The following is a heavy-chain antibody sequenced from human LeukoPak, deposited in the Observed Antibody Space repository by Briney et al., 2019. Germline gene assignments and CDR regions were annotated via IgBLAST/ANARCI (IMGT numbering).Heavy chain of an antibody. V-gene: IGHV3-23*01. D-gene: IGHD6-13*01. Sequence: SLRLSCPVSGFSFTTNAMSWVSHPPGKGLEWDSAIRGGGATTYYADSVEGRFTISRDNSKNTLYLQMNSLRAEDTAIYSCAKDGSSGIAATVDAFDIWGQGTMVTVSS. CDR2: IRGGGATT. CDR3: AKDGSSGIAATVDAFDI. CDR1: GFSFTTNA. J-gene: IGHJ3*02.